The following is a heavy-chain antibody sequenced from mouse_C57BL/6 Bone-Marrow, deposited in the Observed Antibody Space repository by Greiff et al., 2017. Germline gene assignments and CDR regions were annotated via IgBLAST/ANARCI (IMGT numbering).Heavy chain of an antibody. CDR1: GYTFTSYW. CDR2: IDPSDSYT. CDR3: ARFYYYGSSYWYFDV. D-gene: IGHD1-1*01. Sequence: QVQLQQPGAELVMPGASVKLSCKASGYTFTSYWMHWVKQRPGQGLEWIGEIDPSDSYTNYNQKFKGKSTLTVDKSSSTAYMQLSSLTSEDSAVXYCARFYYYGSSYWYFDVWGTGTTVTVSS. J-gene: IGHJ1*03. V-gene: IGHV1-69*01.